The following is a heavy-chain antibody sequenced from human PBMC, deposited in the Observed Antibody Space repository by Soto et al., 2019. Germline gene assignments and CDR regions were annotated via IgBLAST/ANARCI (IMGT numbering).Heavy chain of an antibody. CDR3: AREAMVRGVIPDY. J-gene: IGHJ4*02. CDR1: GFTFSSYG. Sequence: QVQLVESGGGVVQPGRSLRLSCAASGFTFSSYGMHWVRQAPGKGLEWVAVIWYDGSNKYYAYSVKGRFTISRDNSKNTLYLQMNSLRAEDTAVYYCAREAMVRGVIPDYWGQGTLVTVSS. V-gene: IGHV3-33*01. D-gene: IGHD3-10*01. CDR2: IWYDGSNK.